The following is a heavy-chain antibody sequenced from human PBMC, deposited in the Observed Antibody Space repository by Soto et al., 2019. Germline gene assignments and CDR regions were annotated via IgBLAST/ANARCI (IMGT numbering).Heavy chain of an antibody. CDR2: ISGSGGST. CDR3: AKGLVYCSSTSCYLVVVAATLDY. Sequence: PGGSLRLSCAASGFTFSSYAMSWVRQAPGKGLEWVSAISGSGGSTYYADSVKGRFTISRDNSKNTLYLQMNSLRAEDTAVYYCAKGLVYCSSTSCYLVVVAATLDYWGQGTLVTVSS. D-gene: IGHD2-2*01. CDR1: GFTFSSYA. V-gene: IGHV3-23*01. J-gene: IGHJ4*02.